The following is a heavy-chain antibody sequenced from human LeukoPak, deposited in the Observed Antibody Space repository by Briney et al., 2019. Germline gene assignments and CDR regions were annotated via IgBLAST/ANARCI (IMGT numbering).Heavy chain of an antibody. CDR2: IRDTGDSS. Sequence: GGSLRLSCAASGFSFGSYAMTWVRQAPGKGLEWVSTIRDTGDSSFYADSVKGRCTISRDNSENTLFLEMNSPRAEDTAVYFCAKASFSSNWYLFVSWGQGTLVTVSS. J-gene: IGHJ4*02. CDR1: GFSFGSYA. V-gene: IGHV3-23*01. CDR3: AKASFSSNWYLFVS. D-gene: IGHD6-13*01.